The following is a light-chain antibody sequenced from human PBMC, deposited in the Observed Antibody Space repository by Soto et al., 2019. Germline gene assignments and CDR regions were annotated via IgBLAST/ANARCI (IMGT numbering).Light chain of an antibody. V-gene: IGLV1-40*01. CDR2: GNS. J-gene: IGLJ1*01. CDR1: NSNIGAGYD. Sequence: SVLTRPPSVSGAAGRRVASACTGSNSNIGAGYDVHWYQHLPGTAPKLLIYGNSNRPSGVPDRFSGSKSVTSASLAITGLQAEDEADSYCQSYASSLSGSVFGTGTKVTVL. CDR3: QSYASSLSGSV.